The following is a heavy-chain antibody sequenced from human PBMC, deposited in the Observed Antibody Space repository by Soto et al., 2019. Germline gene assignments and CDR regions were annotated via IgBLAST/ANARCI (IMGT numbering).Heavy chain of an antibody. J-gene: IGHJ4*02. D-gene: IGHD1-26*01. CDR2: IYPGDSDT. Sequence: PGESLKISCKGSGYSFTSYWIGWVRQMPGKGLEWMGIIYPGDSDTKYSPSFQGQVTISAEKSISTAYLQWSSLKASDTAMYYCARQELPRPYYFDYWGQGTLVTVSS. V-gene: IGHV5-51*01. CDR3: ARQELPRPYYFDY. CDR1: GYSFTSYW.